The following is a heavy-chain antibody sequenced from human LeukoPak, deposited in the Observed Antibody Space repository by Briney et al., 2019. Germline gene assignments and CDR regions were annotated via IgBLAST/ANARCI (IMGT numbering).Heavy chain of an antibody. CDR3: ARDVGGLGND. Sequence: PGRSLRLSCAASGFTFSSFAMHWVRQAPDKGLEWVAVIWYDGSNQYYADSVKGRFTISRDNSKNTLYLQMNSLRAEDTAVYYCARDVGGLGNDWGEGTLVTVSS. CDR2: IWYDGSNQ. J-gene: IGHJ4*02. CDR1: GFTFSSFA. D-gene: IGHD7-27*01. V-gene: IGHV3-33*01.